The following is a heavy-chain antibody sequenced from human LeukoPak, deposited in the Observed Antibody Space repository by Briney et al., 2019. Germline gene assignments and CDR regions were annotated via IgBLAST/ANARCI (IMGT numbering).Heavy chain of an antibody. J-gene: IGHJ6*02. D-gene: IGHD6-13*01. CDR1: GFTFSSYA. Sequence: GGSLRLSCAASGFTFSSYAMSWVRQAPGKGLGWVSAISGSGGSTYYADSVKGRFTISRDNSKNTLYLQMNSLRAEDTAVYYCAKSKLVGSDYYYYGMDVWGQGTTVTVSS. CDR3: AKSKLVGSDYYYYGMDV. V-gene: IGHV3-23*01. CDR2: ISGSGGST.